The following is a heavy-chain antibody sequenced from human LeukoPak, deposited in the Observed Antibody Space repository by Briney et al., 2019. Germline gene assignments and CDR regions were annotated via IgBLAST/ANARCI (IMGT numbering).Heavy chain of an antibody. V-gene: IGHV4-59*08. Sequence: SETLSLTCTVSGGSITSDSITSGCWSWIRQPPGEGLEWLGYIYYSWAANYNPSLKSRVTISVDTSKNQLSLKLSSVPAADTAVYYCASYRAVPAATSDTFDIWGQGTMVLVSS. D-gene: IGHD2-2*01. CDR2: IYYSWAA. CDR3: ASYRAVPAATSDTFDI. CDR1: GGSITSDS. J-gene: IGHJ3*02.